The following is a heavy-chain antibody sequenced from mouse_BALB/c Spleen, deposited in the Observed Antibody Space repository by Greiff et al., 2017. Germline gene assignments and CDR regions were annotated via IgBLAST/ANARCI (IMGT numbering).Heavy chain of an antibody. CDR3: TRGSNYDWYFDV. CDR2: IYPGNSDT. J-gene: IGHJ1*01. Sequence: VQLQQSGAELARPGASVKMSCKASGYTFTSYWMHWVKQRPGQGLEWIGAIYPGNSDTSYNQKFKGKAKLTAVTSTSTAYMELSSLTNEDSAVYYCTRGSNYDWYFDVWGAGTTVTVSS. CDR1: GYTFTSYW. V-gene: IGHV1-5*01. D-gene: IGHD2-5*01.